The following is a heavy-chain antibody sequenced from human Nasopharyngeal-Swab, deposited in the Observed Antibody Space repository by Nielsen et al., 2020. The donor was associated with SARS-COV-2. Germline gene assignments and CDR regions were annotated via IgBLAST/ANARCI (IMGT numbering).Heavy chain of an antibody. Sequence: SETLSLTCAVYGGSFSGYYWSWIRQPPGEGLEWIGEINHSGSTNYNPSLKSRVTISVDTSKNQFSLKLSSVTAADTAVYYCARGPPAGVIDYWGQGTLVTVSS. J-gene: IGHJ4*02. CDR2: INHSGST. CDR3: ARGPPAGVIDY. V-gene: IGHV4-34*01. CDR1: GGSFSGYY. D-gene: IGHD4-23*01.